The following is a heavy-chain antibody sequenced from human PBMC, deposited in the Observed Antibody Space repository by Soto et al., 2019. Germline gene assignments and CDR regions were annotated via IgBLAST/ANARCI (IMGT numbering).Heavy chain of an antibody. CDR2: INVGSGNT. V-gene: IGHV1-3*01. Sequence: QVQLVQSGAEVKKPGASVKVSCKASGYTFTSYGLHWVRQAPGQSLEWIGWINVGSGNTEYSQKFQGRVTITRDTSATTAYMEMRSLRSDDTAMYYCAREPLCGGRCSETGFDPWGQGTVVTVSS. J-gene: IGHJ5*02. D-gene: IGHD2-15*01. CDR3: AREPLCGGRCSETGFDP. CDR1: GYTFTSYG.